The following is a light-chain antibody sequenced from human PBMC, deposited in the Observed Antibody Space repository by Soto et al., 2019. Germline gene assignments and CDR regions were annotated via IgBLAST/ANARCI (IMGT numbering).Light chain of an antibody. Sequence: DIVLTQSPDSLAVSLGERATINCKSSQSVLYSSNNNNYLAWYQQKSGQPPKLLIYWGSTRESGVPDRFSGSGSGTDFTLTISSLQAEDVAVYYCQQYYSTPFTFGPGTKVDIK. J-gene: IGKJ3*01. V-gene: IGKV4-1*01. CDR1: QSVLYSSNNNNY. CDR2: WGS. CDR3: QQYYSTPFT.